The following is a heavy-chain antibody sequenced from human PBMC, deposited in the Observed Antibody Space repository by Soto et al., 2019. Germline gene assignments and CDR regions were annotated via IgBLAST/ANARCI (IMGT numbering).Heavy chain of an antibody. CDR1: GYRFTSYG. Sequence: GASVKVSCKASGYRFTSYGISWVRQAPGQGLEWMGWISAYNGNTNYAQKLQGRVTMTTDTSTSTAYMELRSLRSDDTAVYYCAKYSSSWYVHWFDPWGQGTLVTVSS. D-gene: IGHD6-13*01. J-gene: IGHJ5*02. CDR3: AKYSSSWYVHWFDP. CDR2: ISAYNGNT. V-gene: IGHV1-18*01.